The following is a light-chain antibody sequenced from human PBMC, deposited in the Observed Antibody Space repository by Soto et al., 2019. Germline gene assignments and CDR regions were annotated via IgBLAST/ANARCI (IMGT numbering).Light chain of an antibody. CDR2: WAS. CDR1: QSVLYNSNDKNY. J-gene: IGKJ2*01. Sequence: IVMTQSPDSLAVSLGERATINCKSSQSVLYNSNDKNYLAWYQQKPGQPPKLLIYWASTRESGVPDRFSGGGSGTDLALTISSLQDEDVAVYYCQQYYSTAQTFCHGTKLEIK. V-gene: IGKV4-1*01. CDR3: QQYYSTAQT.